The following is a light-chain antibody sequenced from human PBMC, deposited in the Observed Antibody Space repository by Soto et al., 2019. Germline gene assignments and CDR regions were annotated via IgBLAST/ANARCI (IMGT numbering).Light chain of an antibody. CDR1: QSISSY. CDR2: AAS. CDR3: QQSYSTPPT. J-gene: IGKJ4*01. V-gene: IGKV1-39*01. Sequence: DIQMTQSPSSLSASVGDRVTITCRASQSISSYFNWYQQKPGKAPKLLIYAASSLQSGVPSRFSGRGSGTDFTLTISSLQPEDFATYYCQQSYSTPPTFGGGTKVEIK.